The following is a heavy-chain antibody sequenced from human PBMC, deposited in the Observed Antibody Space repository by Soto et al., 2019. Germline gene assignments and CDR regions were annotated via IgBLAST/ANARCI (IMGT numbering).Heavy chain of an antibody. CDR2: IHGDGGKI. V-gene: IGHV3-7*01. D-gene: IGHD5-18*01. Sequence: WGSLGLSWVASDFMFSAYWMSWVRQAPGKGLEWVANIHGDGGKIYYVDSVKGRFTISRDNAKRSLYLQMNSLRAEDTAVYYCARDFYGGYTYGPGDYWGQGAMVTVSS. J-gene: IGHJ4*02. CDR3: ARDFYGGYTYGPGDY. CDR1: DFMFSAYW.